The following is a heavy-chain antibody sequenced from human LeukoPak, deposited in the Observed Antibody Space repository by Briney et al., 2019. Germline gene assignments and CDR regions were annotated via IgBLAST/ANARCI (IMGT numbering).Heavy chain of an antibody. CDR3: ARVKARAFDI. D-gene: IGHD6-6*01. V-gene: IGHV4-59*12. Sequence: SETLSLTCTVSGGSISSYYWSWIRQPPGKGLEWIGYIYYSGSANYNPSLKSRVTISVDTSKNQFSLKLSSVTAADTAVYYCARVKARAFDIWGQGTMVTVSS. CDR2: IYYSGSA. J-gene: IGHJ3*02. CDR1: GGSISSYY.